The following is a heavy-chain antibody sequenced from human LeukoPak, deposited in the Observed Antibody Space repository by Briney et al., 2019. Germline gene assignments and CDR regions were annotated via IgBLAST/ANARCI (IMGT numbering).Heavy chain of an antibody. CDR2: IYPGDSDT. D-gene: IGHD3-16*01. CDR1: VYTFTTYW. Sequence: KDGASLKISCKGSVYTFTTYWIAWVRQMPGKGLEWMGIIYPGDSDTRCSPSFQGQVTISADKSINTAYLQWSSLKASDTAMYYCARSGGAHFDYWGQGTLVTVSS. J-gene: IGHJ4*02. V-gene: IGHV5-51*01. CDR3: ARSGGAHFDY.